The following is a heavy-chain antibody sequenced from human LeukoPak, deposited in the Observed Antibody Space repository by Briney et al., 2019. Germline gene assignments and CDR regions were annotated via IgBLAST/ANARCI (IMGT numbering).Heavy chain of an antibody. J-gene: IGHJ4*02. CDR2: INGYGSST. Sequence: PGGSLRLSCAASGFTFISYWMHWVRQAPGKGLVWVSRINGYGSSTDFADSVKGRFTISRDNAKNTLYLQMNSLRAEDTAVYYCARVPRESNSHWGQGTLVTVSS. V-gene: IGHV3-74*01. CDR1: GFTFISYW. D-gene: IGHD1-1*01. CDR3: ARVPRESNSH.